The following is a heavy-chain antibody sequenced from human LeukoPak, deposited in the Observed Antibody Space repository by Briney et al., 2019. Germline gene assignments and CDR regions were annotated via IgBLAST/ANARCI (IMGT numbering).Heavy chain of an antibody. V-gene: IGHV3-53*01. CDR2: MYSGGST. J-gene: IGHJ4*02. D-gene: IGHD6-19*01. Sequence: GGSLRLSCAASGFTVNNNYVSWVRQAPGKGLEWLSVMYSGGSTYYADSVKGRFTISRDNSKNALFLQMNSLRVEDTAVYYFARDHVSSGWYVGFDYWGQGTLVTVSS. CDR1: GFTVNNNY. CDR3: ARDHVSSGWYVGFDY.